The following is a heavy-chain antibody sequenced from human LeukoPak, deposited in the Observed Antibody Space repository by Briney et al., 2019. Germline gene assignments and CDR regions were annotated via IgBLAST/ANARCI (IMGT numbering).Heavy chain of an antibody. Sequence: GGSLRLSCAASGFTFSSSWMHLVRQAPGKELVWLSRINSDGSSTNYADSVKCRFTISRDNAKNTLYLQMNSMRAEDTTVYYRVRDIHSADYADNWEQGPLVTVSS. CDR3: VRDIHSADYADN. V-gene: IGHV3-74*01. J-gene: IGHJ4*02. CDR1: GFTFSSSW. D-gene: IGHD2-2*02. CDR2: INSDGSST.